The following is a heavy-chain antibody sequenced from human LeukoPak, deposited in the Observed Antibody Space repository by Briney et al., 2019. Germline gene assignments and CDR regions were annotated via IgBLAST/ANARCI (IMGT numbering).Heavy chain of an antibody. Sequence: GGSLRLSCAASGFTFSTYAMHWVRQAPGKGLEWVAVLSYDARDIHYADSVRGRFSISRDNSKNTLYLQMNSLRAEDTAVYYCARDDPGGIDYWGQGTLVTVSS. CDR3: ARDDPGGIDY. J-gene: IGHJ4*02. D-gene: IGHD3-16*01. V-gene: IGHV3-30-3*01. CDR2: LSYDARDI. CDR1: GFTFSTYA.